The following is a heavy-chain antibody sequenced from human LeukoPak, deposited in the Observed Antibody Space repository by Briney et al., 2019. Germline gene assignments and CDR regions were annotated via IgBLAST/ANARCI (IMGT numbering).Heavy chain of an antibody. CDR2: ISSSGSTI. CDR3: ARAIEVPAVRAGLDY. J-gene: IGHJ4*02. CDR1: GFTFSSYE. V-gene: IGHV3-48*03. Sequence: GGSLRLSCAASGFTFSSYEMNWVRQAPGKGLEWVSYISSSGSTIYYADSVKGRFTISRDNAKNSLYLQMNSLRAEDTAVYYCARAIEVPAVRAGLDYWGQGTLVTVSS. D-gene: IGHD2-2*01.